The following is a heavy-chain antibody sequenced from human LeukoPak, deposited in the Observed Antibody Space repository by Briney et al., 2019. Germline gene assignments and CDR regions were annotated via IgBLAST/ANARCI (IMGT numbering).Heavy chain of an antibody. Sequence: GGSLRLSCAASGFTFSSYSMHWVRQAPGKGLEWVSLITWDGTRTYYGDSVKGRFTISRDNSENSLYLQMNSLRPEDTALYYCAKEVTMIVGGQYFDYWGQGTLVTVSS. CDR2: ITWDGTRT. V-gene: IGHV3-43*01. J-gene: IGHJ4*02. CDR3: AKEVTMIVGGQYFDY. CDR1: GFTFSSYS. D-gene: IGHD3-22*01.